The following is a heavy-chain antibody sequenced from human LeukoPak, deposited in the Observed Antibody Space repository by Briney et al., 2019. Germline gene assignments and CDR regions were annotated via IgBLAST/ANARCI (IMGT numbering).Heavy chain of an antibody. CDR3: ARDQPRTGGGSDY. J-gene: IGHJ4*02. CDR1: GFTFNKYA. Sequence: GGSLRLSCAASGFTFNKYAMSWVRQAPGKGLEWVSSISSSSSYIYYADSVKGRFTISRDNAKNSLYLQMNSLRAEDTAVYYCARDQPRTGGGSDYWGQGTLVTVSS. CDR2: ISSSSSYI. V-gene: IGHV3-21*01. D-gene: IGHD2-15*01.